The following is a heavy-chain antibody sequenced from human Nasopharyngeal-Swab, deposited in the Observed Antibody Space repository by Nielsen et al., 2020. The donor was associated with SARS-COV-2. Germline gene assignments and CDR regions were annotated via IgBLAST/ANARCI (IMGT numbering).Heavy chain of an antibody. D-gene: IGHD2-15*01. V-gene: IGHV4-34*01. CDR2: INHSGST. Sequence: PGKGLEWIGEINHSGSTNYNPSLKSRVTISVDTSKNQFSLKLSSVTAADTAVYYCARIYCSGGSCYSGIDYWGQGTLVTVSS. CDR3: ARIYCSGGSCYSGIDY. J-gene: IGHJ4*02.